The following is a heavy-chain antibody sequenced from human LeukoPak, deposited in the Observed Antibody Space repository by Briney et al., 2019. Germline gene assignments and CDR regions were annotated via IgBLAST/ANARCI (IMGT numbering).Heavy chain of an antibody. CDR3: AKSLRVRITMVRGGLDY. J-gene: IGHJ4*02. Sequence: GGSLRLSCAASGFTFSTYTMHWVRQAPGKGLEYVSSISGNGGSREYANSVKGRFTISRDNSKNTLYLQMNSLRAEDTAVYYCAKSLRVRITMVRGGLDYWGQGTLVTVSS. D-gene: IGHD3-10*01. CDR1: GFTFSTYT. V-gene: IGHV3-64*01. CDR2: ISGNGGSR.